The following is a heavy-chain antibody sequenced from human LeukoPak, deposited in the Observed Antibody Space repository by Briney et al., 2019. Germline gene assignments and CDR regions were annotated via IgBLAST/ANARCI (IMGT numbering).Heavy chain of an antibody. CDR2: ISGSGVTT. CDR1: GFTVDSNY. D-gene: IGHD1-26*01. CDR3: AKKVVVGATSPYSDFQD. J-gene: IGHJ1*01. V-gene: IGHV3-23*01. Sequence: GGSLRLSWAASGFTVDSNYMNWVRQAPGKGLEWVSAISGSGVTTHYAGSVKGRFSISRDNSKNTLYLQMNSLRAEDTALYYCAKKVVVGATSPYSDFQDWGQGTLVTVSS.